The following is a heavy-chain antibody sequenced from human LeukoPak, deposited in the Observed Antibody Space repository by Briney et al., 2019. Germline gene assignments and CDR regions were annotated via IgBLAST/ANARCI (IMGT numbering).Heavy chain of an antibody. V-gene: IGHV4-59*01. CDR2: IYYSGST. CDR1: GASISFYY. J-gene: IGHJ3*02. D-gene: IGHD6-13*01. Sequence: SETLSLACTVSGASISFYYWSWIRQPPGKGLEWIGYIYYSGSTNYNPSLKSRVTMSIDTSKNHFSLNLNSVTAADTAIYYCALDSSGWSDDSFDIWGQGTMVTVSS. CDR3: ALDSSGWSDDSFDI.